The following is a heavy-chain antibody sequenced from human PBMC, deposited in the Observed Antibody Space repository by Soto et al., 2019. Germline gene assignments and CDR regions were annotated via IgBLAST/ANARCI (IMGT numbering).Heavy chain of an antibody. Sequence: EVQLVESGGDLVQPGGSPRLSCAASGFTFTSYWVHWVRQAPGKGLVWVSRINSDGTTANYADSVTGRFTISRDNAKNTVYLQMNSLRVEDTAVYYCARGIKNYYGVDVWGQGTTVTVSS. V-gene: IGHV3-74*01. J-gene: IGHJ6*02. CDR3: ARGIKNYYGVDV. CDR1: GFTFTSYW. CDR2: INSDGTTA.